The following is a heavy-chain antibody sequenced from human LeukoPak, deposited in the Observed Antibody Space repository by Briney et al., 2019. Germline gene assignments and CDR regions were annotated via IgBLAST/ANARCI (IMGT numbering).Heavy chain of an antibody. CDR3: ARGRDTAMGNFDY. CDR1: GGTFSSYA. V-gene: IGHV1-69*13. D-gene: IGHD5-18*01. CDR2: IIPIFGTA. Sequence: ASVKVSCKAFGGTFSSYAISWVRQAPGQGLECMGGIIPIFGTANYAQKFQGRVTITADESTSTAYMELSSLRSEDTAVYYCARGRDTAMGNFDYWGQGTLVTVSS. J-gene: IGHJ4*02.